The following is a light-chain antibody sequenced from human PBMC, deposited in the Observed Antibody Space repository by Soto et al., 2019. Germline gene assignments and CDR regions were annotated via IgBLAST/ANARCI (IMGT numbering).Light chain of an antibody. CDR3: QSADNRGNVV. Sequence: SYELTQPPSVSVSPGQTARITCSGDELSTQYVHWYQQRPGQAPLLVIYKDTERPAGIPERFSGSLSAAAVTLTITGVQAEDEADYFCQSADNRGNVVFGGGTKLTVL. CDR2: KDT. CDR1: ELSTQY. J-gene: IGLJ2*01. V-gene: IGLV3-25*03.